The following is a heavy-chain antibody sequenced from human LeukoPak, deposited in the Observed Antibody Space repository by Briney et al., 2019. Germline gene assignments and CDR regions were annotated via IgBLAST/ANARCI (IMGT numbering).Heavy chain of an antibody. D-gene: IGHD3/OR15-3a*01. J-gene: IGHJ3*02. CDR2: INTDGSST. V-gene: IGHV3-74*01. CDR1: GFTFSSYW. CDR3: ARDGDWGLDLDAFDI. Sequence: GGSLRLSCAASGFTFSSYWMHWVRQAPGKGLVWVSRINTDGSSTSYADSVKGRFTISRDNAKNTLYLQMNSLRAEDTAVYYCARDGDWGLDLDAFDIWGQGTMVTVSS.